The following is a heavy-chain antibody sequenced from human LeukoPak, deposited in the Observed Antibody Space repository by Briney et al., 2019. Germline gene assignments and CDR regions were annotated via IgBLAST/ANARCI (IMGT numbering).Heavy chain of an antibody. Sequence: GGSMRLSRQASGFPLGKHSMTWDRQAPGKGIEWVGCIPPGGTHTMYVDSVNGRFTISGDNTKNTLCLQMNSLRAEDTAVYCCARDGELGYCSGGSCSTTSYYYYGMDVWGQGTTVTVSS. J-gene: IGHJ6*02. D-gene: IGHD2-15*01. CDR3: ARDGELGYCSGGSCSTTSYYYYGMDV. V-gene: IGHV3-7*01. CDR2: IPPGGTHT. CDR1: GFPLGKHS.